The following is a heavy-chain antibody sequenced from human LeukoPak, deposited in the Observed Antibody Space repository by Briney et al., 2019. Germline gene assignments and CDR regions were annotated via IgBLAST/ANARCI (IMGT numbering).Heavy chain of an antibody. V-gene: IGHV3-64*01. CDR3: ARDPGRAGTTEWYYFDY. Sequence: GGSLGLSCAASGFTFSNYAMHWVRQAPGKGLEYVSSISSSGGGTYYANSVKGRFTISRDNSKNTLYLQMGSLRAEDMAVYYCARDPGRAGTTEWYYFDYWGQGTLVTVSS. CDR2: ISSSGGGT. D-gene: IGHD3-3*01. CDR1: GFTFSNYA. J-gene: IGHJ4*02.